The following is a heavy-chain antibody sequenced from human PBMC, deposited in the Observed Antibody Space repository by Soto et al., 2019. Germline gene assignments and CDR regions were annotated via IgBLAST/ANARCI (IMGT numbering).Heavy chain of an antibody. CDR3: ARLEIEPNIVPISSSWYAAY. V-gene: IGHV5-51*01. CDR1: GYSFTSYW. D-gene: IGHD6-13*01. J-gene: IGHJ4*02. Sequence: GESLKISCKGSGYSFTSYWIGWVRQMPGKGLEWMGIIYPGDSDTRYSPSFQGQVTISADKSISTAYLQWSSLKASDTAMYYCARLEIEPNIVPISSSWYAAYWGQGTLVTVSS. CDR2: IYPGDSDT.